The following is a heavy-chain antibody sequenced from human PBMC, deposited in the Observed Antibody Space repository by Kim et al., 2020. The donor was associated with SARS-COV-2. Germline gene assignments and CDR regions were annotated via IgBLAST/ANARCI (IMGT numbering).Heavy chain of an antibody. CDR1: GGSISSSSYY. V-gene: IGHV4-39*01. CDR3: ARQGHYQLLYDGFDY. Sequence: SETLSLTCTVSGGSISSSSYYWGWIRQPPGKGLEWIGSTYYSGSTYYNPSLKSRVTISVDTSKNQFSLKLSSVTATDTAVYYCARQGHYQLLYDGFDYWGQGTLVTVSS. J-gene: IGHJ4*02. CDR2: TYYSGST. D-gene: IGHD2-2*02.